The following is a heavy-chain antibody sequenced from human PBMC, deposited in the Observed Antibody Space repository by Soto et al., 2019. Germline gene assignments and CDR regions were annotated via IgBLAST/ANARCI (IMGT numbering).Heavy chain of an antibody. D-gene: IGHD3-16*01. Sequence: SSETLSLTCAVSGGSISSSNWWSWVRQPPGKGLEWIGEIYHSGSTNYNPSLKSRVSISVDTSKNQFSLKLSSVTAADTAVYYCARVTSWGYYYMDVWDKGTTVTVSS. CDR2: IYHSGST. J-gene: IGHJ6*03. CDR1: GGSISSSNW. V-gene: IGHV4-4*02. CDR3: ARVTSWGYYYMDV.